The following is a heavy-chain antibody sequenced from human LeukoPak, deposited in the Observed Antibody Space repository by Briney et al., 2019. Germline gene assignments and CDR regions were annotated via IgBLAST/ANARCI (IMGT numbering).Heavy chain of an antibody. Sequence: ASVKVSCKASGYTFTGYYMHWVRQAPGQGLEWMGWINPNSGGTKYAQKFQGRVTMTSDTSISTAYMELSRLRSDDTAVYYCARSLFTMVRGVIIAVDYWGQGTLVTVSS. CDR2: INPNSGGT. V-gene: IGHV1-2*02. D-gene: IGHD3-10*01. J-gene: IGHJ4*02. CDR3: ARSLFTMVRGVIIAVDY. CDR1: GYTFTGYY.